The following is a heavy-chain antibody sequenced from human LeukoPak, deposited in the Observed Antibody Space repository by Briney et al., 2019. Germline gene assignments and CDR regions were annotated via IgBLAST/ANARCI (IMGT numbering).Heavy chain of an antibody. CDR3: ARATYELLTGFYLDS. D-gene: IGHD3-9*01. Sequence: PSQTLSLTCSVSGGTISNGRYYGTWIRQYPEKGLEWIGYSYYSGSTHFKPSLKSRATISLDKSKNQFSLNLTSATAADTAVYYCARATYELLTGFYLDSWGQGTLVTVSS. J-gene: IGHJ4*02. CDR2: SYYSGST. CDR1: GGTISNGRYY. V-gene: IGHV4-31*03.